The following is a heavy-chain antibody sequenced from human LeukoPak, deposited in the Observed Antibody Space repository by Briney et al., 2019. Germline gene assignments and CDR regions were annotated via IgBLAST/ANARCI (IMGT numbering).Heavy chain of an antibody. D-gene: IGHD2-2*02. CDR1: GFTFSSYA. CDR3: AKGAGYCSSTSCYTAYYYYYMDV. Sequence: GGSLRLSCAASGFTFSSYAMSWVRQAPGKGLEWVSAISGSGGSTYYADSVKGRFTISRDNSKNTLYLQMNSLRAEDTAVYYCAKGAGYCSSTSCYTAYYYYYMDVWGKGTTVTVSS. V-gene: IGHV3-23*01. J-gene: IGHJ6*03. CDR2: ISGSGGST.